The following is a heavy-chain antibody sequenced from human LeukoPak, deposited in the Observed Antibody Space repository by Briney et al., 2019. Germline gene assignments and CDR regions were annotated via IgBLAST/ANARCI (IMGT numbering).Heavy chain of an antibody. J-gene: IGHJ3*02. Sequence: GAPLQISCQASGSIFTNYWIGWVRQLPGKGLGGMGIIYPGDSDTRYSPSFQGQATISADKYINTAYLQGSGLKASDTAMYCCARLINDDSDSSDYSSDAFDIWGQGTLVTVSS. CDR1: GSIFTNYW. CDR3: ARLINDDSDSSDYSSDAFDI. D-gene: IGHD3-22*01. CDR2: IYPGDSDT. V-gene: IGHV5-51*01.